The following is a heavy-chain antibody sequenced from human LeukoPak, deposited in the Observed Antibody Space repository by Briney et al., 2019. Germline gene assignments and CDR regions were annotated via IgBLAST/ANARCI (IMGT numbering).Heavy chain of an antibody. Sequence: SETLSLTCAAYGVSFSGYYWSWIRQPPGKGLEWIGEINHSGSTNYNPSLKSRVTISVDTSKNQFSLKLSSVTAADTAVYYCAGLSPYDSSGYYSSLTFDYWGQGTLVTVSS. CDR3: AGLSPYDSSGYYSSLTFDY. CDR2: INHSGST. CDR1: GVSFSGYY. V-gene: IGHV4-34*01. J-gene: IGHJ4*02. D-gene: IGHD3-22*01.